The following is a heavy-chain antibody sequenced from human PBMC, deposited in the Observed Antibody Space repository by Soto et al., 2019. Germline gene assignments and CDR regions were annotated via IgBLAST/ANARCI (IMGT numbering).Heavy chain of an antibody. Sequence: ASVKVSCKASGYTLIMYYMHWVRQAPGQGLEWMGIINPSGGRTTYAQKFQGRVTMTRDTSTSTVYMDLSSLRSEDTAEYFCARPPYSSGYYYAIDYWGKGTQVTVSS. D-gene: IGHD3-22*01. J-gene: IGHJ4*02. CDR3: ARPPYSSGYYYAIDY. V-gene: IGHV1-46*01. CDR1: GYTLIMYY. CDR2: INPSGGRT.